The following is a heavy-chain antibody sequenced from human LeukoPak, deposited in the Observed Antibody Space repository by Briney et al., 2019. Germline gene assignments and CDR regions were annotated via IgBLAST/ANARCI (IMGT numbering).Heavy chain of an antibody. V-gene: IGHV3-21*01. CDR1: GFSFSSQT. J-gene: IGHJ4*02. D-gene: IGHD4/OR15-4a*01. CDR3: VRGSYGDYEY. CDR2: IDPSSTWI. Sequence: GGSLRLSCSAPGFSFSSQTMNWVRQAPGKGLEWVSSIDPSSTWIYHADSVKGRLTISRDNAKNSLYLQMNSLRVEDTAVYYCVRGSYGDYEYWGQGTLVTVSS.